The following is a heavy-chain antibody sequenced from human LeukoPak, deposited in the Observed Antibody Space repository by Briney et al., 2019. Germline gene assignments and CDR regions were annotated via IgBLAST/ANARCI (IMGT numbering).Heavy chain of an antibody. V-gene: IGHV3-11*01. Sequence: PGGSLRLSCAASGFTFSSYAMSWIRQAPGKGLEWVSYISSSGSTIYYADSVKGRFTISRDNAKNSLYLQMNSLRAEDTAVYYCARDAEDYYDSSGYRPLGYWGQGTLVTVSS. J-gene: IGHJ4*02. D-gene: IGHD3-22*01. CDR1: GFTFSSYA. CDR2: ISSSGSTI. CDR3: ARDAEDYYDSSGYRPLGY.